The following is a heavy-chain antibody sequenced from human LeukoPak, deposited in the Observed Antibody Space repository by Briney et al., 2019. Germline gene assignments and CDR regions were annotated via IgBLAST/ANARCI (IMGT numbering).Heavy chain of an antibody. D-gene: IGHD3-22*01. CDR2: IFYNGNT. CDR3: ARQREYYESSGYYSFDY. V-gene: IGHV4-59*08. CDR1: GGSIRSYY. J-gene: IGHJ4*02. Sequence: PSETLSLTCTVSGGSIRSYYWSWIRQPPGKGLEWIGYIFYNGNTNYNPSLKSRVTISVDTSKNQFSLKVTSVTAADTAVYYCARQREYYESSGYYSFDYWGQGTLVTVSS.